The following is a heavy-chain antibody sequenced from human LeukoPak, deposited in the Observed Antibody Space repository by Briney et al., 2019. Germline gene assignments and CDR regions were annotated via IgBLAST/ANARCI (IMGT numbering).Heavy chain of an antibody. CDR2: IIPILGIA. Sequence: SVKVSCKASGGTFSSYAISWVRQAPGQGLEWMGRIIPILGIANYAQKFQGRVTITADKSTSTAYMELSSLRSEDAAVYYCARDRTYCSGGSCYRFDYWGQGTLVTVSS. J-gene: IGHJ4*02. V-gene: IGHV1-69*04. D-gene: IGHD2-15*01. CDR1: GGTFSSYA. CDR3: ARDRTYCSGGSCYRFDY.